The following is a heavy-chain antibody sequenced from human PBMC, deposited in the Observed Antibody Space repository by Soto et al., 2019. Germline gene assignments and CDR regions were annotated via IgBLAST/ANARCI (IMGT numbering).Heavy chain of an antibody. Sequence: GGSLRLSCAASGFTFSSFWMHWVRQAPGKGLVWVSRASPDGTSTSYADSVKGRFIISRDNARNTLDMQMNGLRVEDTAVYYCTRHGPGDYFLFDPWGQGTLVTVSS. J-gene: IGHJ5*02. CDR2: ASPDGTST. D-gene: IGHD4-17*01. V-gene: IGHV3-74*01. CDR3: TRHGPGDYFLFDP. CDR1: GFTFSSFW.